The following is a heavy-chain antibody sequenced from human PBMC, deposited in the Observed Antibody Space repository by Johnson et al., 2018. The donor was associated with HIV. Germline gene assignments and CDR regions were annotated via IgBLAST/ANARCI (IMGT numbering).Heavy chain of an antibody. D-gene: IGHD6-13*01. Sequence: QVQLVESGGGVVQPGRSLRLSCAASGFTFSTYGMHWVRQAPGKGLEWVALIWYDGREKDYADSVKGRFTISRDNSKNTLYLEMNSLRVEDTAVYYCAKVVTSSSSWHDDAFDIWGQGTVVTVSS. CDR1: GFTFSTYG. CDR3: AKVVTSSSSWHDDAFDI. CDR2: IWYDGREK. J-gene: IGHJ3*02. V-gene: IGHV3-33*06.